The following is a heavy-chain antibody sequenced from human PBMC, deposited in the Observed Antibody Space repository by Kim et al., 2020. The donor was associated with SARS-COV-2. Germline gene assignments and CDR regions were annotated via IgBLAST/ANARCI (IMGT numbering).Heavy chain of an antibody. CDR3: ARLPFDYGGRFDY. CDR1: GYTFTGYY. J-gene: IGHJ4*02. CDR2: INPNSGGT. D-gene: IGHD4-17*01. V-gene: IGHV1-2*06. Sequence: ASVKVSCKASGYTFTGYYMHWVRQAPGQGLEWMGRINPNSGGTNYAQKFQGRVTMTRDTSISTAYMELSRLRSDDTAVYYCARLPFDYGGRFDYWGQGTLVTVSS.